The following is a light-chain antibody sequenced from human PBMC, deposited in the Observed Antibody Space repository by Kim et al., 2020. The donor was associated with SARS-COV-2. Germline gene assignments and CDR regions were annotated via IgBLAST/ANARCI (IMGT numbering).Light chain of an antibody. CDR3: QVWDRSSDHVV. V-gene: IGLV3-21*04. J-gene: IGLJ2*01. CDR2: YNT. CDR1: EIGRKS. Sequence: PGKTATLTCGGNEIGRKSVHWYQEKPGQDPVMVIYYNTDRPSGIPERVSGSNSGNTATLTINRVEAGDEAHYYCQVWDRSSDHVVFGGGTQLTVL.